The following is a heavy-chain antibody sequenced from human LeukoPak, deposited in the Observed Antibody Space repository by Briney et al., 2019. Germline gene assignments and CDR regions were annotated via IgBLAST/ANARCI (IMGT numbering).Heavy chain of an antibody. Sequence: PGGSLRLSCGASGFTFSTYCMHWVRQAPGKGPMWVSRICPDGTVTNYADSVKARFIISRDNARNTVYLQMNSLRVEDTAVYYCVRDFRSADYWGQGTLVTVSS. CDR3: VRDFRSADY. CDR2: ICPDGTVT. J-gene: IGHJ4*02. V-gene: IGHV3-74*01. CDR1: GFTFSTYC.